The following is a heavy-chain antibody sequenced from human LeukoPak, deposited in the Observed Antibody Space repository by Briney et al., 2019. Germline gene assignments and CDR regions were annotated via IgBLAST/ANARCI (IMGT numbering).Heavy chain of an antibody. CDR2: IYSSGST. Sequence: GSLRLSCAASGFTVSSNYMSWIRQPAGKGLEWIGRIYSSGSTYYNPSLKSRVTMSVDTSKNQFSLKLSSVTAADTAIYYCARVTTVTTGPDYWGQGTLVTVSS. J-gene: IGHJ4*02. D-gene: IGHD4-11*01. CDR3: ARVTTVTTGPDY. CDR1: GFTVSSNY. V-gene: IGHV4-4*07.